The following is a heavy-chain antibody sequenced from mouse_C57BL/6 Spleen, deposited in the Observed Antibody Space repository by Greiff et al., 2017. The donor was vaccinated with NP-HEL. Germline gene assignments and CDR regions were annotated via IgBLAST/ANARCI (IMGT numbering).Heavy chain of an antibody. CDR1: GFTFSDYY. J-gene: IGHJ2*01. D-gene: IGHD1-1*01. V-gene: IGHV5-16*01. CDR2: INYDGSST. Sequence: EVKLMESEGGLVQPGSSMKLSCTASGFTFSDYYMAWVRQVPEKGLEWVANINYDGSSTYYLDSLKSRFIISRDNAKNILYLQMSSLKSEDTATYYCARDRAYYGSSSYFDYWGQGTTLTVSS. CDR3: ARDRAYYGSSSYFDY.